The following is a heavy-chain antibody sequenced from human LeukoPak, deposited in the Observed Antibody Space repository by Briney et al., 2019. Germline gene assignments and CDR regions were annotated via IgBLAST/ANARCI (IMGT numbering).Heavy chain of an antibody. J-gene: IGHJ4*02. CDR2: INSDGSST. CDR3: ARGLACSSTSCYRGFDY. Sequence: PGGSLRLSCAASGFTFSSYWMHRVRQAPGKGLVWVSRINSDGSSTSYADSVKGRFTISRDNAKNTLYLQMNSLRAEDTAVYYCARGLACSSTSCYRGFDYWGQGTLVTVSS. V-gene: IGHV3-74*01. CDR1: GFTFSSYW. D-gene: IGHD2-2*02.